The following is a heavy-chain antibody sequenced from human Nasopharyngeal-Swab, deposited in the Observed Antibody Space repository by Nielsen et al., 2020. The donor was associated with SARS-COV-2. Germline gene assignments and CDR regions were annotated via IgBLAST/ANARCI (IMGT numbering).Heavy chain of an antibody. J-gene: IGHJ3*01. Sequence: ASVKVSCKASGYTFSDYYIHWVRQAPGQGLEWMGRINAYSGATDYPQKFHDRVTMTRDTSNLTAYMELSALTSDDTAVYSCARGDLNYYSSSGAFDFWGRGTMVTVSS. V-gene: IGHV1-2*06. D-gene: IGHD3-22*01. CDR2: INAYSGAT. CDR1: GYTFSDYY. CDR3: ARGDLNYYSSSGAFDF.